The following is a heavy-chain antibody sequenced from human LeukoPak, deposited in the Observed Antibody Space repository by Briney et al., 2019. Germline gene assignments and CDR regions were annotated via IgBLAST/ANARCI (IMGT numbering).Heavy chain of an antibody. Sequence: PGGSLRLSCAAPGFTFSSYWVHWVRQAPGKGLVWVLRVNSDESITTYADSVNGRFTISRDNAKNTLYLQMKSLRAEDTAVYYCARGHLPTPRSAMDVWGQGTTVTVSS. CDR1: GFTFSSYW. J-gene: IGHJ6*02. CDR3: ARGHLPTPRSAMDV. D-gene: IGHD3-3*02. CDR2: VNSDESIT. V-gene: IGHV3-74*01.